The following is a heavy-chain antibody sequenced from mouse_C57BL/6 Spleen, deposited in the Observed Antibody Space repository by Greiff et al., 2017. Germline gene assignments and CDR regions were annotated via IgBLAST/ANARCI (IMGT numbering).Heavy chain of an antibody. Sequence: VQLQQSGAELERPGASVKLSCTASGFNIKDYYMHWVKQRPEQGLEWIGRIDPEDGDTEYAPKFQGKATMTADTSSNTAYLQLSSLTSEDTAVYYCTYGSSYYYFDYWGQGTTLTVSS. CDR1: GFNIKDYY. CDR2: IDPEDGDT. D-gene: IGHD1-1*01. J-gene: IGHJ2*01. CDR3: TYGSSYYYFDY. V-gene: IGHV14-1*01.